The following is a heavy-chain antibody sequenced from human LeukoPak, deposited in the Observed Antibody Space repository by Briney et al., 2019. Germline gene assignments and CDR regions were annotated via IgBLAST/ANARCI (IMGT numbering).Heavy chain of an antibody. Sequence: GGSLGLSCAASGFTVSSYSMNWVRQAPGKGLEWVSSISSSSSYIYYADSVKGRFTISRDNAKNSLYLQMNSLRAEDTAVYYCARMDYGDSEYYFDYWGQGTLVTVSS. CDR1: GFTVSSYS. D-gene: IGHD4-17*01. J-gene: IGHJ4*02. V-gene: IGHV3-21*01. CDR3: ARMDYGDSEYYFDY. CDR2: ISSSSSYI.